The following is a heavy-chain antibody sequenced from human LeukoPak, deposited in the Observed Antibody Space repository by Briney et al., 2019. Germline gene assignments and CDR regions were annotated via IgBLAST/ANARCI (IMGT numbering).Heavy chain of an antibody. V-gene: IGHV1-2*02. Sequence: GASVKVSCKASGYTFTGYYMHWVRQAPGQGLEWMGWINPNSGGTNYAQKFQGRVTMTRDTSISTAYMELSRLRSDDTAVYYRAIDTMITFGGVIVMSNYFDYWGQGTLVTVSS. CDR1: GYTFTGYY. CDR3: AIDTMITFGGVIVMSNYFDY. J-gene: IGHJ4*02. D-gene: IGHD3-16*02. CDR2: INPNSGGT.